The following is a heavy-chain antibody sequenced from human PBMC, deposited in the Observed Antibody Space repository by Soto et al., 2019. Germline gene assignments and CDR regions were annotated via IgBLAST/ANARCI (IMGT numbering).Heavy chain of an antibody. CDR3: ARGVEYCSSTSCYATYYYMDV. Sequence: DSVKVSCKASGYTFTSYDINWVRQATGEGLEWMGWMNPNSGNTGYAQKFQGRVTMTRNTSISTAYMELSSLRSEDTAVYYCARGVEYCSSTSCYATYYYMDVWGKGTTDTVSS. V-gene: IGHV1-8*01. D-gene: IGHD2-2*01. CDR2: MNPNSGNT. J-gene: IGHJ6*03. CDR1: GYTFTSYD.